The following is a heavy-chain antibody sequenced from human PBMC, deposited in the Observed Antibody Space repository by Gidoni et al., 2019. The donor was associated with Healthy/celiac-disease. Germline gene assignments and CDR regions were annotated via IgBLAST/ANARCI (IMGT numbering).Heavy chain of an antibody. J-gene: IGHJ4*02. CDR2: INPNSGGT. Sequence: GWINPNSGGTNYAQKFQGRVTMTRDTSISTAYMELSRLRSDDTAVYYCARDSLIAAAGHDYWGQGAWSPSPQ. CDR3: ARDSLIAAAGHDY. D-gene: IGHD6-13*01. V-gene: IGHV1-2*02.